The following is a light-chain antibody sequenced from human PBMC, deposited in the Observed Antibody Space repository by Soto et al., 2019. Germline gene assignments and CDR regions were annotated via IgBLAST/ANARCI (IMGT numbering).Light chain of an antibody. CDR3: AARDDRLNGLV. CDR2: KNE. V-gene: IGLV1-44*01. CDR1: SSNIGSNY. Sequence: QSVLTQPPSASGTPGQRVTISCSGSSSNIGSNYVNWYQQRPGAAPKLIIFKNERRPSGVPDRVSGSKSSTSASLSISGLQSGDESDYYCAARDDRLNGLVFGGGTKLTVL. J-gene: IGLJ2*01.